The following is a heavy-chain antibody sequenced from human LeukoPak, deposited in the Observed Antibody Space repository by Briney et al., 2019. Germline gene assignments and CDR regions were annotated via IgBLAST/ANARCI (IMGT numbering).Heavy chain of an antibody. CDR2: ITASGTAM. J-gene: IGHJ6*02. CDR1: GFTFSSYS. D-gene: IGHD6-13*01. Sequence: GGSLRLSCAASGFTFSSYSMNWVRQAPGKGLEWVSHITASGTAMFYADSVKGRFTISRDNAKNSLYLQMNSLRDEDTAVYYCARDSVSTSYSSSWHDYYGMDVWGQGTTVTVSS. CDR3: ARDSVSTSYSSSWHDYYGMDV. V-gene: IGHV3-48*02.